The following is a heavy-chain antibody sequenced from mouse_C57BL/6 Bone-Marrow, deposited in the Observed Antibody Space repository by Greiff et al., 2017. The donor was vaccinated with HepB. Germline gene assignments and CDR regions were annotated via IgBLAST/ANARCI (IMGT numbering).Heavy chain of an antibody. J-gene: IGHJ4*01. Sequence: QVHVKQPGAELVKPGASVKLSCKASGYTFTSYWMQWVKQRPGQGLEWIGEIDPSDSYTNYNQKFKGKATLTVDTSSSTAYMQLSSLTSEDSAVYYCARWGTDYWGQGTSVTVSS. CDR1: GYTFTSYW. V-gene: IGHV1-50*01. CDR3: ARWGTDY. D-gene: IGHD2-14*01. CDR2: IDPSDSYT.